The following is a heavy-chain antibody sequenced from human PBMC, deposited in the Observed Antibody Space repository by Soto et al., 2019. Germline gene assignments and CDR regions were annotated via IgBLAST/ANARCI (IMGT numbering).Heavy chain of an antibody. CDR1: GYTFTGYY. D-gene: IGHD5-12*01. CDR3: ARHSGYDYVFDY. CDR2: INPNNGDT. J-gene: IGHJ4*02. V-gene: IGHV1-2*02. Sequence: ASVKVSCKASGYTFTGYYIHWVRQAPGQGLEWMGWINPNNGDTNYAQKFQGRVSMTRDTSTSTAYMELSSLRFDDTAVYYCARHSGYDYVFDYWGQGTLVTVSS.